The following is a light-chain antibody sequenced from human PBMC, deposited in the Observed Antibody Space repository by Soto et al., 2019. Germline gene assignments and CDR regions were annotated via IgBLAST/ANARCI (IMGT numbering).Light chain of an antibody. Sequence: DIKMTPSPSSLYESVGARFIITCQASQNINNYLNWYQQKPGRAPKLLIYDASNLEAGVPSRFRGSGSGTDFTFTISRLQPEDIATYYCQQYENLPTFGQGTRLEI. J-gene: IGKJ5*01. V-gene: IGKV1-33*01. CDR1: QNINNY. CDR3: QQYENLPT. CDR2: DAS.